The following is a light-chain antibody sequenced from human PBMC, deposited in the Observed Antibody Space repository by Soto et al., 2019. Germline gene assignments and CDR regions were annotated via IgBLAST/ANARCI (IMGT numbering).Light chain of an antibody. CDR2: EGS. J-gene: IGLJ1*01. CDR1: SIDVGSYNL. V-gene: IGLV2-23*03. Sequence: QSVLTQPASVSGSPGQSITISCTGTSIDVGSYNLVSWYQQHPGKAPKLMIYEGSKRPSGVSNRFSGSKSGNTASLTISGLQAEDEADYYCCSYAGSSTFFGTGTKVTVL. CDR3: CSYAGSSTF.